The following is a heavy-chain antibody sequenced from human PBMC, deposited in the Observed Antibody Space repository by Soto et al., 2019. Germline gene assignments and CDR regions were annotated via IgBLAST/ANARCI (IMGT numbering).Heavy chain of an antibody. Sequence: SETLSLTCTVSGGSISSYYWSWVRQPPGKGLEWIGYIYYSGSTNYNPSLKSRVTISVDTSKNQFSLKLSSVTAADTAVYYCAREVEIGPHWFDPWGQGXLVTVPS. J-gene: IGHJ5*02. V-gene: IGHV4-59*01. D-gene: IGHD2-15*01. CDR3: AREVEIGPHWFDP. CDR1: GGSISSYY. CDR2: IYYSGST.